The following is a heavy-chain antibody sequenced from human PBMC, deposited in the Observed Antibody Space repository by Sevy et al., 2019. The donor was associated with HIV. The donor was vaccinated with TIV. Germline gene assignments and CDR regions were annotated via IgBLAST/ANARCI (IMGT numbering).Heavy chain of an antibody. V-gene: IGHV3-23*01. CDR3: AKVGAASGTFDY. CDR1: GFTFSSYA. D-gene: IGHD2-15*01. J-gene: IGHJ4*02. Sequence: GGSLRLSCAASGFTFSSYAMSWVRQAPGKGLEWVSAISGSGGSTYYADSVKGRFTISRDNSKNTLYLQMNSLKAEDTAVYYCAKVGAASGTFDYWGQGTLVTVSS. CDR2: ISGSGGST.